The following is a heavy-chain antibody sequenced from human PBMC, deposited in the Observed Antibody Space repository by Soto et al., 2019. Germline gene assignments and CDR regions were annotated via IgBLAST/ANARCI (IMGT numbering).Heavy chain of an antibody. J-gene: IGHJ6*02. CDR3: AREHRVGAHQMTYYYGMDV. CDR1: GFTFSSYS. CDR2: ISSSSSTI. V-gene: IGHV3-48*02. Sequence: GGSLRLSCAASGFTFSSYSMNWVRQAPGKGLEWVSYISSSSSTIYYADSVKGRFTISRDNAKNSLYLQMNSLRDEDTAVYYCAREHRVGAHQMTYYYGMDVWGQGTTVTVSS. D-gene: IGHD1-26*01.